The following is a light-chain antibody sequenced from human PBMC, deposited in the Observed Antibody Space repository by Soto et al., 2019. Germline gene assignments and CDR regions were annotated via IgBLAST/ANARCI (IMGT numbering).Light chain of an antibody. Sequence: DIQLTQSPSFLSASVGDRVTITCRASQGIGSFLAWYQQKPGKAPRLLIYSASTLQSGVSLRCSGSGSGTEFTRTISSLQSEEFETYYCQQFNSYPPAFGQGTKVEIK. CDR2: SAS. CDR1: QGIGSF. V-gene: IGKV1-9*01. J-gene: IGKJ1*01. CDR3: QQFNSYPPA.